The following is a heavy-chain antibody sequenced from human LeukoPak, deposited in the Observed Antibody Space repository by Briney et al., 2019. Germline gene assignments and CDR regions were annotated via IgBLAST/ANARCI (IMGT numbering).Heavy chain of an antibody. CDR1: GYTFTSYS. D-gene: IGHD3-10*01. V-gene: IGHV1-18*01. CDR3: ARSRGVTAHYYYYMDV. CDR2: ISGNNGDT. Sequence: ASVKVSCKASGYTFTSYSISWVRQAPGQGLEWMGWISGNNGDTKYAQTFQGRVTMTRGTSTKTVYMEVRSLRSDDTAVYYCARSRGVTAHYYYYMDVWGKGTTVKVSS. J-gene: IGHJ6*03.